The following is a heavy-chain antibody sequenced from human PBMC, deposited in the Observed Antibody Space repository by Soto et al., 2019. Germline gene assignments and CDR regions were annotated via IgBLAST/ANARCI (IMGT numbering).Heavy chain of an antibody. CDR1: GGSSSSYY. CDR2: IYYSGST. Sequence: SETLSLTCTVSGGSSSSYYWSWIRQPPGKGLEWIGYIYYSGSTNYNPSLKSRVTISVDTSKNQFSLKLSSVTAADTAVYYCARVGTMVRWFDPWGQGTLVTVSS. J-gene: IGHJ5*02. D-gene: IGHD3-10*01. V-gene: IGHV4-59*01. CDR3: ARVGTMVRWFDP.